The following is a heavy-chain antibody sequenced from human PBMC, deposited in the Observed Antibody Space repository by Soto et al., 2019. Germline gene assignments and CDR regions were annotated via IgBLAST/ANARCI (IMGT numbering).Heavy chain of an antibody. CDR1: GDTFKNCV. V-gene: IGHV1-69*01. D-gene: IGHD3-10*01. J-gene: IGHJ6*02. Sequence: VQVVQSGVEVRRPGSSVKVSCKASGDTFKNCVISWVRQAPGQGLEWMGGIIPLFGTTDFAQRFQGRLTITTDESTTTAYMELSRLRSEATATYYCAAELSFGKLSVVWGQGTTVIVSS. CDR3: AAELSFGKLSVV. CDR2: IIPLFGTT.